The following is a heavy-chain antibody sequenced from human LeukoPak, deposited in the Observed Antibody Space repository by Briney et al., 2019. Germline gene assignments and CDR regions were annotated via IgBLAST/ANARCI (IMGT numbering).Heavy chain of an antibody. CDR2: INSDGSIT. Sequence: PGGSLRLSCAASGFTLSSYWMYWARQAPGKGLVWVSRINSDGSITNYADSVKGRFTISRDNAKNTLYLQMNSLRAEDTAVYYCAGVGGARVYWGQGTLVTVSS. CDR3: AGVGGARVY. CDR1: GFTLSSYW. V-gene: IGHV3-74*01. D-gene: IGHD1-26*01. J-gene: IGHJ4*02.